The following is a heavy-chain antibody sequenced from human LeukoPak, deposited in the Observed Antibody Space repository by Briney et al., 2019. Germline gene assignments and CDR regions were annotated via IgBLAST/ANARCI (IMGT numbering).Heavy chain of an antibody. CDR2: INHSGST. V-gene: IGHV4-34*01. CDR1: GGSFSGYY. D-gene: IGHD3-22*01. CDR3: ARALGMYYDSSGYYYYYYYGMDV. J-gene: IGHJ6*02. Sequence: SETLSPTCAVYGGSFSGYYWSWIRQPPGKGLEWIGEINHSGSTNYNPSLKSRVTISVDTSKNQFSLKLSSVTAADTAVYYCARALGMYYDSSGYYYYYYYGMDVWGQGTTVTVSS.